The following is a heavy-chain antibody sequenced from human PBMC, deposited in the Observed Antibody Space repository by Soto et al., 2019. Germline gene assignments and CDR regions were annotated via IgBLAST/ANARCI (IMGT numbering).Heavy chain of an antibody. CDR1: GGSISSSSYY. D-gene: IGHD3-16*01. J-gene: IGHJ6*03. CDR2: IYYSGSA. V-gene: IGHV4-39*01. CDR3: ARHVMGDNVGPYYMDV. Sequence: SETLSLTCTVSGGSISSSSYYWGWIRQPPGKGLEWIGSIYYSGSAYYNPSLKSRVTISVDTSKNQFSLKLSSVTAADTAVYYCARHVMGDNVGPYYMDVWGKGTTVTVSS.